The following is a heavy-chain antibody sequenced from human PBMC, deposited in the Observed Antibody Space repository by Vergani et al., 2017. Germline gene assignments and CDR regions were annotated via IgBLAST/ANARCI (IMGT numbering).Heavy chain of an antibody. Sequence: VQLVESGGGVVQPGRSLRLSCAASGFTFSSYAMHWVRQAPGKGLEWVSTLSASDRRTHYADSVKGRFTISRDISKNTLFLHMNSLRPEDTAVYYCAKVGRSEVAGTFGAFDIWGQGTMVTVSS. V-gene: IGHV3-23*04. CDR2: LSASDRRT. CDR1: GFTFSSYA. J-gene: IGHJ3*02. CDR3: AKVGRSEVAGTFGAFDI. D-gene: IGHD6-19*01.